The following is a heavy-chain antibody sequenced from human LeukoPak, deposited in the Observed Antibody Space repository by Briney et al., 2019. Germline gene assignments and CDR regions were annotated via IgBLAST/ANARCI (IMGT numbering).Heavy chain of an antibody. Sequence: GGSLRLSCATSGFTSSSYGMHWVRQAPGKGLEWVAVIWYDGGNKYYGDSVKGRFTISRDNSKSTLYLQMNSLRAEDTAVYYCATGDYGGPFDYWGQGTLVTVSS. CDR1: GFTSSSYG. CDR3: ATGDYGGPFDY. J-gene: IGHJ4*02. CDR2: IWYDGGNK. D-gene: IGHD4-17*01. V-gene: IGHV3-33*01.